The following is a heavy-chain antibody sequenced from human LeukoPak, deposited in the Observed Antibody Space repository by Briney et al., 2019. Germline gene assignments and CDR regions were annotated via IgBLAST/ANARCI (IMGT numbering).Heavy chain of an antibody. CDR1: GFTVSSNY. Sequence: GGSLRLSCAASGFTVSSNYMSWVRQAPGKGLEWVSVIYSGGSTYYADSVKGRFTISRDNSKNTLYLQMNSLGAEDTAVYYCARAVGKAAGTLGYWGQGTLVTVSS. D-gene: IGHD6-13*01. CDR3: ARAVGKAAGTLGY. V-gene: IGHV3-53*01. CDR2: IYSGGST. J-gene: IGHJ4*02.